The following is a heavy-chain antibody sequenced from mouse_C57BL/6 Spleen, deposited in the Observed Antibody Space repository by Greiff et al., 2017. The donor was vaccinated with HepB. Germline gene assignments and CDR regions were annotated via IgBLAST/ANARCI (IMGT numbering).Heavy chain of an antibody. D-gene: IGHD2-5*01. CDR2: ISDGGSYT. J-gene: IGHJ3*01. V-gene: IGHV5-4*01. CDR1: GFTFSSYA. Sequence: EVKVEESGGGLVKPGGSLKLSCAASGFTFSSYAMSWVRQTPEKRLEWVATISDGGSYTYYPDNVKGRFTISRDNAKNNLYLQMSHLKSEDTAMYYCARDYSNYGAWFAYWGQGTLVTVSA. CDR3: ARDYSNYGAWFAY.